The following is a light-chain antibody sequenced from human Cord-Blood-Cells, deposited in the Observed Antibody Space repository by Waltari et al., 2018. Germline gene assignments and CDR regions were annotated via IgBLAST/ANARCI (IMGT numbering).Light chain of an antibody. J-gene: IGKJ1*01. CDR1: QSVLYSSNNKNY. Sequence: DIVMTQSPDSLAVSLGERATIHSKSIQSVLYSSNNKNYFAWYQQKPGQPPKLLIYWATTRESGVPDRCSGRGYEKDFYLSIGRLQAEDVAVYYGQKYYSTPWTFGQGTKVEIK. V-gene: IGKV4-1*01. CDR3: QKYYSTPWT. CDR2: WAT.